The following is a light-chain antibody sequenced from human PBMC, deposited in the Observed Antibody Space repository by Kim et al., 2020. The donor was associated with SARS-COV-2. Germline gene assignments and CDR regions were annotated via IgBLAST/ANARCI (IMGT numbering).Light chain of an antibody. CDR1: QDIRYY. Sequence: DIQMTQFPSSLSASVGDRVTITCQASQDIRYYLNWYQQKPGKAPELLCYDASNLETGVPSRFSGSGSGTDFTFTISRLQPEDIATYYCQQYDNIPQTFGQGTQVEIK. J-gene: IGKJ1*01. CDR3: QQYDNIPQT. CDR2: DAS. V-gene: IGKV1-33*01.